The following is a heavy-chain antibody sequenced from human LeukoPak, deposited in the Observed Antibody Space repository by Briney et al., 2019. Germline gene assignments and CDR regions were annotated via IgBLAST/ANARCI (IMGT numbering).Heavy chain of an antibody. CDR2: INHTGST. CDR1: GGSFSGYY. J-gene: IGHJ5*02. V-gene: IGHV4-34*01. CDR3: ARDVFWQGGFDP. D-gene: IGHD2/OR15-2a*01. Sequence: SETLSLTCTVYGGSFSGYYWSWIRQPPGKGLEWIGEINHTGSTNYNPSLKSRVTISVDTSKNQFSLRLSSVTAADTAVYYCARDVFWQGGFDPWGQGTLVTVSS.